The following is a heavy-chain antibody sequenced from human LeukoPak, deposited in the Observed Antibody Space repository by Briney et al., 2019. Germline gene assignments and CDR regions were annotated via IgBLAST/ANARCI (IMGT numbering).Heavy chain of an antibody. CDR2: IRYDGSNK. D-gene: IGHD5-24*01. J-gene: IGHJ6*03. CDR1: GFTFDDYG. Sequence: GGSLRLSCAASGFTFDDYGMSWVRQAPGKGLEWVAFIRYDGSNKYYADSVKDRFTISRDNSKNTLYLQMNSLRDEDTAVYYCAKRGVEMATIYYMDVWGKGTAVT. CDR3: AKRGVEMATIYYMDV. V-gene: IGHV3-30*02.